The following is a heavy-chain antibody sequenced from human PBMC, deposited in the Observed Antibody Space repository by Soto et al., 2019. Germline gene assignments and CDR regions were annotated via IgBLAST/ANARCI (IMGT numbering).Heavy chain of an antibody. CDR3: ANGKPICGAGPAY. CDR1: YD. Sequence: YDMYGVGQATGKGLEWMGWMNPNSGNTGYAQKFQGRVTMTRNTSISTAYMELSSLRSEDTAVYYSANGKPICGAGPAYRVQGTQVIGSS. V-gene: IGHV1-8*01. CDR2: MNPNSGNT. D-gene: IGHD3-3*01. J-gene: IGHJ4*02.